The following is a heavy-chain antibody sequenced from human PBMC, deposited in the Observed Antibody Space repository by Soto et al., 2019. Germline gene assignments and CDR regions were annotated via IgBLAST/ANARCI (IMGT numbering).Heavy chain of an antibody. J-gene: IGHJ4*02. CDR2: IWYDGSNK. D-gene: IGHD3-10*01. CDR3: ARDEYGSGSLDY. V-gene: IGHV3-33*01. Sequence: QVQLVESGGGVVQPGRSLRLSCAASGFTFSSYGMHWVRQAPGKGLEWVAVIWYDGSNKYYADSVKGRFTISRDNSKNTLYLQTNSLRAEDTAVYYCARDEYGSGSLDYWGQGTLVTVSS. CDR1: GFTFSSYG.